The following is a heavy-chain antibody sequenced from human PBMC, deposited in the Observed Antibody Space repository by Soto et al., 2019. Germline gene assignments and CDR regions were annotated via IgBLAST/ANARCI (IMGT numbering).Heavy chain of an antibody. V-gene: IGHV3-13*04. CDR1: GFTFSSYD. J-gene: IGHJ4*02. Sequence: SGGSLRLSCAASGFTFSSYDMHWVRQATGKGLEWVSAIGTAGDTYYPGSVKGRFTISRENAKNSLYLQMNSLRAGDTAVYYCARGHDGYNSLDYWGQGTLVTVSS. CDR2: IGTAGDT. CDR3: ARGHDGYNSLDY. D-gene: IGHD5-12*01.